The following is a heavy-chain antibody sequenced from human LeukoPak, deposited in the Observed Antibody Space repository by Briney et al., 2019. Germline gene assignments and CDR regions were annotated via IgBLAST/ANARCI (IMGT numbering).Heavy chain of an antibody. J-gene: IGHJ4*02. Sequence: GGSLRLSCVASGFTFSSFAMSWVRQAPGKGLEWVSGISGSGGSTNYADSVKGRFTISRDNSKNTMYLQMNSLRVEDTAVYYCSKDRISSGGSCHFDYWGQGTLVTVSS. CDR1: GFTFSSFA. V-gene: IGHV3-23*01. CDR3: SKDRISSGGSCHFDY. D-gene: IGHD2-15*01. CDR2: ISGSGGST.